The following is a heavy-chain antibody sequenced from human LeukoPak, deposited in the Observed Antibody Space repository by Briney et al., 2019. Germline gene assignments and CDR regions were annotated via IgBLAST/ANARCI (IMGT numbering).Heavy chain of an antibody. Sequence: GGSLRLSCAASGFTFSDYYMSWIRQAPGKGLEWVSYISSSGSTIYYADSVKGRFTISRDNAKNSLYLQVNSLRAEDTAVYYCAIGRIVSTNHFWGQGILVTVSS. CDR2: ISSSGSTI. D-gene: IGHD5/OR15-5a*01. CDR3: AIGRIVSTNHF. J-gene: IGHJ4*02. V-gene: IGHV3-11*04. CDR1: GFTFSDYY.